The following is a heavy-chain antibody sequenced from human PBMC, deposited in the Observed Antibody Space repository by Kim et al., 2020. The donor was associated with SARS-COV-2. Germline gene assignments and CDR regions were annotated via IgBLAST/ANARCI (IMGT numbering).Heavy chain of an antibody. CDR3: ARVDGALVRGVLAY. J-gene: IGHJ4*02. CDR2: INPNGGGT. V-gene: IGHV1-2*06. Sequence: ASVKVSCKASGYTFTGYYMHWVRQAPGQGLEWMGRINPNGGGTDYAQKFQGRITMTRDTSISTAYMELSRLTSDDTAIYYCARVDGALVRGVLAYWGQGT. CDR1: GYTFTGYY. D-gene: IGHD3-10*01.